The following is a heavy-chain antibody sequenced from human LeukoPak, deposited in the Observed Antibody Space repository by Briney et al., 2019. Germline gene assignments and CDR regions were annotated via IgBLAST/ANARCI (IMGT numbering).Heavy chain of an antibody. D-gene: IGHD5-12*01. J-gene: IGHJ4*02. CDR3: ARAYSGYSAPDY. CDR2: ISSSSIYI. Sequence: GGSLRLSCAASGFTFSSYSMNWVRQAPGKGLGWVSSISSSSIYIYYADSVKGRFTSPTDNAKNSLYLQMHSLRAEDTAVYYCARAYSGYSAPDYWGEGNLVSVSS. CDR1: GFTFSSYS. V-gene: IGHV3-21*01.